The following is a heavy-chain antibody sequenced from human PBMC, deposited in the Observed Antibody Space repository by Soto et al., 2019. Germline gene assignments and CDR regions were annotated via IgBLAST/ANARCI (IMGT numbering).Heavy chain of an antibody. CDR1: SGSISSSNW. CDR3: ARTPYGDYGKFDY. D-gene: IGHD4-17*01. V-gene: IGHV4-4*02. CDR2: IYHSGST. J-gene: IGHJ4*02. Sequence: SETLSLTCAVSSGSISSSNWWSWVRQPPGKGLEWIGEIYHSGSTNYNPSLKSRVTISVDKSKNQFSLKLSSVTAADTAVYYCARTPYGDYGKFDYWGQGTLVTVSS.